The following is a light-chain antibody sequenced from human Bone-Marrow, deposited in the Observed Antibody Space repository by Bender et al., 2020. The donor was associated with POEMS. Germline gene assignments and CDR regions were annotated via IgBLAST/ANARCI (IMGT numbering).Light chain of an antibody. Sequence: GTPGQRVTISCSGGSSNIGAHAVNWYQHLPGTAPKLLIYSSHRRPSEVPDRFSGSRSGTSASLAISGLQSEDEADYYCAVWDDSLNGWVFGGGTTLTVL. V-gene: IGLV1-44*01. CDR2: SSH. CDR1: SSNIGAHA. J-gene: IGLJ3*02. CDR3: AVWDDSLNGWV.